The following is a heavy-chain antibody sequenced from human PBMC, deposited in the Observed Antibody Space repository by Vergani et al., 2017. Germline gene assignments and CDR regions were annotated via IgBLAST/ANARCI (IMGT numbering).Heavy chain of an antibody. V-gene: IGHV4-38-2*01. Sequence: QVQLQESGPGLVKPSETLSLTCAVSGYSISSGYYWGWIRQPPGKGLEWIGSIYHSGSTYYNPSLKSRVTISVDTSKNKFSLKLSSVTAADTAVYYCARTTYGSGSYYGVAWGQGTLVTVSS. CDR1: GYSISSGYY. D-gene: IGHD3-10*01. CDR3: ARTTYGSGSYYGVA. J-gene: IGHJ5*02. CDR2: IYHSGST.